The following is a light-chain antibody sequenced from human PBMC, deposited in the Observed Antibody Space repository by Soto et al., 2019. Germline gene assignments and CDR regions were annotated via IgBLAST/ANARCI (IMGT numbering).Light chain of an antibody. CDR3: QQYGNSAPIT. V-gene: IGKV3-15*01. CDR1: QSVSSH. CDR2: DSS. Sequence: EIRMTQSPAILSVSPGESATLSCRASQSVSSHVVWYQQKPGQAPRLLISDSSTTGFPARFSGSGSGTEFTLTISSLQSDDSALYYCQQYGNSAPITFGQGTRLEIK. J-gene: IGKJ5*01.